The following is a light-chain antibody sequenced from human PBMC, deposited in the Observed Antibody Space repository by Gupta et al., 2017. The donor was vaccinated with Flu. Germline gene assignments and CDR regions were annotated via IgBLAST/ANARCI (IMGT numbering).Light chain of an antibody. CDR1: SSDGGSYNL. Sequence: GESITISCTGTSSDGGSYNLVSWYHQHPDNHPKLMIDECRTRPAGVSNRFSGSKSGNTASLTLAGRQAEDEDDYYCSAYAGSIVFGGGTKLTVL. CDR3: SAYAGSIV. J-gene: IGLJ2*01. V-gene: IGLV2-23*01. CDR2: ECR.